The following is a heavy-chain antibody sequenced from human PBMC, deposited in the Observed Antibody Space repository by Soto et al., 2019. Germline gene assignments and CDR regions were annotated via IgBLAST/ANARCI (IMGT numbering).Heavy chain of an antibody. J-gene: IGHJ4*02. V-gene: IGHV3-7*01. CDR3: AGGSY. CDR1: GFNFGIHW. Sequence: EMHLVESGGGLVQPGGSLRPSCAASGFNFGIHWMTWVRQAPGKGLEWVANLNQDGSEKYYVDSVKGRFTISRDNAKNSLSLQMNSLRAEDTAVYYCAGGSYWGQGTLVTVSS. CDR2: LNQDGSEK.